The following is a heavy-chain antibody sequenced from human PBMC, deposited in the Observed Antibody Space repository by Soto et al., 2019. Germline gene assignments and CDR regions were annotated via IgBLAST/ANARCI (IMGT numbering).Heavy chain of an antibody. V-gene: IGHV4-39*01. CDR2: VYYGGST. J-gene: IGHJ2*01. CDR1: GASISSSSYY. D-gene: IGHD3-10*01. Sequence: QLQLQESGPGLVKPSETLSLACTVSGASISSSSYYWVWIRQPPGKGLEWIGSVYYGGSTHYNPSPKSRATISVDTSKNQFSVKVTSVTAADTAVYHCARLRRGSNWYINLWGRGTLVTVAS. CDR3: ARLRRGSNWYINL.